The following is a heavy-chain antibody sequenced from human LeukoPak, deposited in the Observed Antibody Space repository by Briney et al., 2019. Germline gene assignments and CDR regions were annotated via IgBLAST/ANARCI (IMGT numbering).Heavy chain of an antibody. CDR2: INPSGGST. D-gene: IGHD2-2*01. CDR3: AREKRPANKSYYYYGMDV. V-gene: IGHV1-46*01. J-gene: IGHJ6*02. Sequence: ASVKVSCKASGCTFTSYYMHWVRQAPGQGLEWMGIINPSGGSTSYAQKFQGRVTMTRDTSTSTVYMELSSLRSEDTAVYYCAREKRPANKSYYYYGMDVWGQGTTVTVSS. CDR1: GCTFTSYY.